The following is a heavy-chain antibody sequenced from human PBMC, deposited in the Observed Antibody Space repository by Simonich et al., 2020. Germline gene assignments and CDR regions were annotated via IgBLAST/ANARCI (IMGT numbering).Heavy chain of an antibody. CDR3: ARGGWRLWFGESNDY. V-gene: IGHV1-18*01. D-gene: IGHD3-10*01. Sequence: QVQLVQSGAEVKKPGASVKVSCKASGYTFTSYGISWVRQAPGKGLEWKGWTSAYNGNTNHAQKLQGRVTMTTDTSTSTAYMELRSLRSDDTAVYYCARGGWRLWFGESNDYWGQGTLVTVSS. J-gene: IGHJ4*02. CDR1: GYTFTSYG. CDR2: TSAYNGNT.